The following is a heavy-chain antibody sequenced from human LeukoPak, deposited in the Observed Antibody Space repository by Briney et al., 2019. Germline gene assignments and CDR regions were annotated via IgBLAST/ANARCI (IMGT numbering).Heavy chain of an antibody. CDR1: AGSISSYY. V-gene: IGHV4-4*07. J-gene: IGHJ5*02. CDR3: ARGLGGTTGEQNWFDP. D-gene: IGHD1-7*01. CDR2: IYTSGST. Sequence: PSETLSLTCTVSAGSISSYYWSWIRQPAGKGLEWIGRIYTSGSTNYNPSLKSRVTISVDKSKNQFSLKLSSVTAADTAVYYCARGLGGTTGEQNWFDPWGQGTLVTVSS.